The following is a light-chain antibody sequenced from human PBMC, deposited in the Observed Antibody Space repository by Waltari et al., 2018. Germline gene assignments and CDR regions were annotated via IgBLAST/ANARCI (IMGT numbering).Light chain of an antibody. CDR2: EVS. CDR3: SSYTGSTNLKV. J-gene: IGLJ2*01. Sequence: QSALTQPPSASGSPGQSVAISCTGTSSDVGGYHLVSWYQQHPGKAPKLIIYEVSKRPSGVPDRFSGSKSGNTASLAVSGLQTEDEADYYCSSYTGSTNLKVFGGGTKLTVL. V-gene: IGLV2-8*01. CDR1: SSDVGGYHL.